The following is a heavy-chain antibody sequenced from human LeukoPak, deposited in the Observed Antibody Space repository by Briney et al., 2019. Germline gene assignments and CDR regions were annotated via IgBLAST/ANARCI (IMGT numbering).Heavy chain of an antibody. V-gene: IGHV1-69*05. CDR2: IIPIFGTA. J-gene: IGHJ4*02. D-gene: IGHD5-18*01. CDR3: ARADVDTAMVLNFDY. Sequence: GASVKVSCKASGGTFSSYAISWVRQAPGQGLEWMGGIIPIFGTANYAQKLQGRVTMTTDTSTSTAYMELRSLRSDDTAVYYCARADVDTAMVLNFDYWGQGTLVTVSS. CDR1: GGTFSSYA.